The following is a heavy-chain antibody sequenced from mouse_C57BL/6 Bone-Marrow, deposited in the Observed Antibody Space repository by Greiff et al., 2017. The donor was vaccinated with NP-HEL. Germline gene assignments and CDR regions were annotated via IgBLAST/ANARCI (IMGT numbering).Heavy chain of an antibody. CDR2: IDPSDSYT. V-gene: IGHV1-59*01. CDR3: ARRGY. Sequence: QVQLQQPGAELVRPGTSVKLSCKASGYTFTSYWMHWVKQRPGQGLEWIGVIDPSDSYTNYNQKFKGKATLTVDTSSSTAYMQLSSLTSEDSAVYYGARRGYWGQGTTLTVSS. CDR1: GYTFTSYW. J-gene: IGHJ2*01.